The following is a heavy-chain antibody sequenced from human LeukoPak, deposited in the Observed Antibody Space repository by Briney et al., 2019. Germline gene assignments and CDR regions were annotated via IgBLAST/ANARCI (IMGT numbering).Heavy chain of an antibody. CDR1: GFTFSTYW. CDR2: ISSDGSTT. J-gene: IGHJ4*02. V-gene: IGHV3-74*01. Sequence: HTGGSLRLSCAASGFTFSTYWMHWVRQAPGKGLVWVSRISSDGSTTTYADSVRGPFTISRDNAKNTLFPQMNSLRADDTAVYYCAREAVAGTLDYWGQGTLVTVSS. CDR3: AREAVAGTLDY. D-gene: IGHD6-19*01.